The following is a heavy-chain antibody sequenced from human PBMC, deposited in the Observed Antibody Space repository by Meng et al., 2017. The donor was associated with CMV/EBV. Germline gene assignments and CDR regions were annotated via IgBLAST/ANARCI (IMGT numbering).Heavy chain of an antibody. V-gene: IGHV1-69*05. CDR3: ARGVVVVVAATPWTGGMDV. CDR2: IIPIFGTA. D-gene: IGHD2-15*01. Sequence: SVKVSCKASGGTFSSYAISWVRQAPGQGLEWMGGIIPIFGTANYAQKFQGRVTITTDESTGTAYMELSSLRSEDTAVYYCARGVVVVVAATPWTGGMDVWGQGTTVTVSS. J-gene: IGHJ6*02. CDR1: GGTFSSYA.